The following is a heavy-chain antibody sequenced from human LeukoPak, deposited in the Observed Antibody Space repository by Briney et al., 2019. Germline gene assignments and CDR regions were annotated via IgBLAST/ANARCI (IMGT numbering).Heavy chain of an antibody. CDR2: ISSSSSYI. CDR1: GFTFSSYS. CDR3: ARDREYSYGHSYGMR. D-gene: IGHD5-18*01. J-gene: IGHJ4*02. Sequence: PGGSLRLSCAASGFTFSSYSMNWVRQAPGKGLEWVSSISSSSSYIYYADSVKGRFTISRDNAKNSLYLQMNSLRAEDTAVYYCARDREYSYGHSYGMRWGQGTLVTVSS. V-gene: IGHV3-21*01.